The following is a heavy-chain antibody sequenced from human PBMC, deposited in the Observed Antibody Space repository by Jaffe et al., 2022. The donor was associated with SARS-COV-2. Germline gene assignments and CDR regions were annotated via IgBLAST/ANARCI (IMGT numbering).Heavy chain of an antibody. CDR1: GFTFSNYV. CDR3: AKHHSYGDYDF. V-gene: IGHV3-23*04. Sequence: EVQLVESGGDLVQPGGSVRLSCAASGFTFSNYVMSWVRQAPGKGLEWVSAISGSGGSTYYADSVKGRFTISRDNPKNTVYVQLNSLRAEDTAIYYCAKHHSYGDYDFWGQGTLVTVSS. J-gene: IGHJ4*02. D-gene: IGHD4-17*01. CDR2: ISGSGGST.